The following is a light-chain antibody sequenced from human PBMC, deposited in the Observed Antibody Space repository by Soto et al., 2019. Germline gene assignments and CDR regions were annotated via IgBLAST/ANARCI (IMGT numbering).Light chain of an antibody. Sequence: DSVLTQSPYSLAVSLGERATINCKSSQSVLYSSNNKNYLAWYQQKPGQPPKLLIYWASTRESGVPDRFSGSGSGTDFTLTISSLQAEDVAVYYCQQYYSTPQAFGGGTKVDIK. J-gene: IGKJ4*01. CDR3: QQYYSTPQA. V-gene: IGKV4-1*01. CDR2: WAS. CDR1: QSVLYSSNNKNY.